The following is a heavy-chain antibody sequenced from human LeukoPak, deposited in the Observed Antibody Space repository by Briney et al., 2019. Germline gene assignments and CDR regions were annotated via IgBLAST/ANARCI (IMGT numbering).Heavy chain of an antibody. D-gene: IGHD3-10*01. V-gene: IGHV3-7*01. Sequence: GGSLRLSCAASGFTFSSYWMNWVRQAPGKGLEWVANIKQDGSEKYYVDSVEGRFTISRDNAKNSLYLQMNSLRAEDTAVYYCARDRNTFGVDYWGQGTLVTVSS. J-gene: IGHJ4*02. CDR1: GFTFSSYW. CDR2: IKQDGSEK. CDR3: ARDRNTFGVDY.